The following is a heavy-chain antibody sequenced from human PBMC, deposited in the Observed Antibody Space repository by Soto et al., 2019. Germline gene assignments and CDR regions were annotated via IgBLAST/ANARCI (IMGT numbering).Heavy chain of an antibody. D-gene: IGHD3-9*01. Sequence: QVHLVQSGTEVKKPGASVKVSCKASGYTFTGHYMHWVRQAPGQGIEWMGRINPNTGGTNFAQKFQGRVTMTRDTSFITANMELSRLRSDDTAMYYCARDSHYDILTGYSRNAFDIWGQGTMVTVSS. V-gene: IGHV1-2*06. CDR1: GYTFTGHY. J-gene: IGHJ3*02. CDR3: ARDSHYDILTGYSRNAFDI. CDR2: INPNTGGT.